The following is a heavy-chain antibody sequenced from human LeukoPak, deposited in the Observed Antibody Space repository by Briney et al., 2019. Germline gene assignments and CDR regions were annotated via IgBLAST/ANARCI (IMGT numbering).Heavy chain of an antibody. D-gene: IGHD3-3*01. CDR1: GFTFSSHS. CDR2: ISDDTYNI. J-gene: IGHJ4*02. Sequence: PGRSLRLSCAASGFTFSSHSMSWVRQAPGRGLEWVSFISDDTYNIYYADSVRGRFTVSRDNARNSLYLQMNSLRAEDTALYYCARHTRASQYYFDYWGQGTLATVSS. V-gene: IGHV3-48*01. CDR3: ARHTRASQYYFDY.